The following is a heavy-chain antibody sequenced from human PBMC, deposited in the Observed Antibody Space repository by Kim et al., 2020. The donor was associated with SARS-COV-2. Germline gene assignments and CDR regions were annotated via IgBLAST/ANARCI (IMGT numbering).Heavy chain of an antibody. CDR3: AKDRGFWGGDCYLPDY. V-gene: IGHV3-23*01. CDR1: GFTFSSYA. Sequence: GGSLRLSCAASGFTFSSYAMSWVRQAPGKGLEWVSAISGSGGSTYYADSVKGRLTISRDNSKKTLYLQMNSLRAEDPAVYYCAKDRGFWGGDCYLPDYWGQGTRVTVSS. D-gene: IGHD2-21*02. J-gene: IGHJ4*02. CDR2: ISGSGGST.